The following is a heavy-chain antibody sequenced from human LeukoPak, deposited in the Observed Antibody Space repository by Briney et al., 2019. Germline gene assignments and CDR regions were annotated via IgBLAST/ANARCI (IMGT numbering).Heavy chain of an antibody. CDR2: IYYSGST. Sequence: SETLSLTCTVSGGSISSSSYYWGWIRQPPGKGLEWIGSIYYSGSTYYNPSLKSRVTISVDTSKNQFSLKLSSVTAADTAVYYCARIPIPIYDSSGHDHWGQGTLVTVSS. J-gene: IGHJ5*02. D-gene: IGHD3-22*01. CDR3: ARIPIPIYDSSGHDH. CDR1: GGSISSSSYY. V-gene: IGHV4-39*07.